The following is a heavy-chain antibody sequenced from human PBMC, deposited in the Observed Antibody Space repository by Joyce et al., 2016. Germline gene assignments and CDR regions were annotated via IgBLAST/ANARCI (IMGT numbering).Heavy chain of an antibody. V-gene: IGHV3-15*04. CDR1: GFSFRHAW. CDR3: TTAVAVTGFDY. D-gene: IGHD2-21*02. Sequence: EVQLVESGGGLVKPGGSLRLSCAASGFSFRHAWMSWVRQAPGKGLEWVGRIETKTESWTTDYAAPVNGRFSISRDDSNNTVFLQMNSLQTEDTALYYCTTAVAVTGFDYWGQGTLVTVSS. J-gene: IGHJ4*02. CDR2: IETKTESWTT.